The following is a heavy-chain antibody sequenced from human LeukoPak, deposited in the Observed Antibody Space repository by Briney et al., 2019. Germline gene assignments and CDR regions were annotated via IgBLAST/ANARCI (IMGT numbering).Heavy chain of an antibody. D-gene: IGHD6-13*01. CDR2: IYYSGST. Sequence: SETLSLTCTVSGGSISSYYWSWIRQPPGKGLEWIGYIYYSGSTNYNPSLKSRVTISVDTSKNQFSLKLSSVTAGDTAVYYCARVVVAAAGPFDPWGQGTLVTVSS. J-gene: IGHJ5*02. CDR3: ARVVVAAAGPFDP. CDR1: GGSISSYY. V-gene: IGHV4-59*01.